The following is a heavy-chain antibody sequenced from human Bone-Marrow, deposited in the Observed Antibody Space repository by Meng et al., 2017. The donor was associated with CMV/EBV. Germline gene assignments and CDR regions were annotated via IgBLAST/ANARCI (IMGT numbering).Heavy chain of an antibody. J-gene: IGHJ6*02. CDR2: INPNSGGT. V-gene: IGHV1-2*02. Sequence: ASVKVSCKASGYTFTGYYMHWVRQAPGQGLEWMGWINPNSGGTNYAQKFQGRVTMTRDTSISTAYMELSRLRSDDRAVYYCARDQGGSSATYGMDVWGQGTTVTVSS. D-gene: IGHD6-6*01. CDR1: GYTFTGYY. CDR3: ARDQGGSSATYGMDV.